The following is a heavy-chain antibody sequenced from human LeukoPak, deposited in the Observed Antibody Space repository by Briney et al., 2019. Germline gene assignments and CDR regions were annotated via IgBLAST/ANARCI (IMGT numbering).Heavy chain of an antibody. V-gene: IGHV4-34*01. Sequence: KPSETLSLTCAVYGGSFSGYYWSWIRQPPGKGLEWIGEINHSGSTNYNPSLKSRVTISVDTSKNQFSLKLSSVTAADTAVYYCARGWDQLLARWFDPWGQGTLVTVSS. CDR3: ARGWDQLLARWFDP. J-gene: IGHJ5*02. D-gene: IGHD2-2*01. CDR1: GGSFSGYY. CDR2: INHSGST.